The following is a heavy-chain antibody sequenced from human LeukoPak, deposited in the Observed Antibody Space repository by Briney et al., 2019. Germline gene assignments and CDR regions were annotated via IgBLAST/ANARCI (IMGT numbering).Heavy chain of an antibody. V-gene: IGHV3-33*01. CDR2: IAYDGSRA. D-gene: IGHD1-14*01. Sequence: GGSLRLSCAGSGFTFGGYGMHWFRQTPGKGLEWVAVIAYDGSRAFYADSVKGRFTISRENSKNTMSVQMDDLRAEDTAVYYCTRYNNDHFDYWGQGTLVTVSS. CDR3: TRYNNDHFDY. CDR1: GFTFGGYG. J-gene: IGHJ4*02.